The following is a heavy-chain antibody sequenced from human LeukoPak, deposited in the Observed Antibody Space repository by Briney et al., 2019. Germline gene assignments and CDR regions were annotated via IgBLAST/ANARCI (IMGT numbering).Heavy chain of an antibody. J-gene: IGHJ6*03. V-gene: IGHV4-59*01. D-gene: IGHD3-3*01. CDR1: GGSISSYY. CDR2: IYYSGST. Sequence: SETLSLTCTVSGGSISSYYWSWIRQPPGKGLEWIGYIYYSGSTNYNPSLKSRVTISVDTSKNQFSLKLSSVTAADTAVYYCARVGGGRFLEWLLYMDVWGKGTTVTVSS. CDR3: ARVGGGRFLEWLLYMDV.